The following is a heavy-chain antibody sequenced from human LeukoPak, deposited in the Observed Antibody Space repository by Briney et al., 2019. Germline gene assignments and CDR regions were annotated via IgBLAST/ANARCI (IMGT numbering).Heavy chain of an antibody. V-gene: IGHV3-9*01. Sequence: GRSLRLSCAASGVTFDDYAMHWARQAPGKGLEWVSGFIWNSGRIGYADSVKGRFTISRDNAKNSLYLQMNSLRPEDTALYYCVKGKAGSPFFDYWGQGTLVTVSS. CDR2: FIWNSGRI. J-gene: IGHJ4*02. CDR1: GVTFDDYA. CDR3: VKGKAGSPFFDY. D-gene: IGHD6-13*01.